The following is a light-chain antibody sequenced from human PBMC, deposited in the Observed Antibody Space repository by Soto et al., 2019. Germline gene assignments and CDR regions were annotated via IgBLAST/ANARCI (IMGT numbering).Light chain of an antibody. Sequence: DIQMTQSPSSLSASVGDRVTITCRASQSISSYLNWYQQKPGKAPNLLIYAASSLHSGVPSKFSGSGSGTDFTLTICSLQPEDFATYYCQQSYSSPFAVGPGTKVDIK. CDR2: AAS. V-gene: IGKV1-39*01. CDR3: QQSYSSPFA. CDR1: QSISSY. J-gene: IGKJ3*01.